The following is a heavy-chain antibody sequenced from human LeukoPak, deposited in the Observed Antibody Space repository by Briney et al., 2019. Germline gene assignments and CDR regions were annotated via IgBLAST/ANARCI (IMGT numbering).Heavy chain of an antibody. CDR3: ARDRVQGYYYDSSGYYYFDC. J-gene: IGHJ4*02. CDR2: IIPIFGTA. D-gene: IGHD3-22*01. CDR1: GDTFSSYA. Sequence: GASVKVSCKASGDTFSSYAISWVRQAPGQGLEWMGRIIPIFGTANYAQKFQGRVTITTDESTSTAYMELSSLRSEDTAVYYCARDRVQGYYYDSSGYYYFDCWGQGTLVTVSS. V-gene: IGHV1-69*05.